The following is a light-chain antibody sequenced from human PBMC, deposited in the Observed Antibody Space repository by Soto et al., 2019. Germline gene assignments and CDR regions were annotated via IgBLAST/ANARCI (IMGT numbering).Light chain of an antibody. CDR3: QQYGSSPWT. Sequence: EIVLTQSPGTLSLSPGERATLSCRASQSVSSNYLAWYQQKPGQAPRPLIYGASSRATGIPDRFSGSGAGTDFTLSISSLVSDDVAVYYYQQYGSSPWTFGRGTKVEIK. J-gene: IGKJ1*01. CDR1: QSVSSNY. CDR2: GAS. V-gene: IGKV3-20*01.